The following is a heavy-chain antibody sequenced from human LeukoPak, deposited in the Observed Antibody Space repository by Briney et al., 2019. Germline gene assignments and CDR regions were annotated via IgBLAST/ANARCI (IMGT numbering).Heavy chain of an antibody. D-gene: IGHD6-6*01. Sequence: SETLSLTCAVYGGSFSGYYWSWIRQPPGKGLEWIGEINHSGSTNYNPSLKSRVTISVDTSKNQFSLKLSSVTAADTAVYYCARDQIAARAYYYWGQGTMVTGSS. CDR3: ARDQIAARAYYY. CDR1: GGSFSGYY. V-gene: IGHV4-34*01. J-gene: IGHJ4*02. CDR2: INHSGST.